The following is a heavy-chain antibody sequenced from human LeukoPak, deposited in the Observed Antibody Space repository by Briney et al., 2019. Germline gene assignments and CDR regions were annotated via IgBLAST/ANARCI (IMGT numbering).Heavy chain of an antibody. Sequence: GASVKVSCKASGYTFTGYYMHWVRQAPGQGLEWMGWINPNSGGTNYAQKFQGRVTMTRDTSISTAYMELSRLRSDDTAVYYCARAGGGDFWSGYYTGYYYYMDVWGKGTTVTVSS. CDR3: ARAGGGDFWSGYYTGYYYYMDV. CDR2: INPNSGGT. J-gene: IGHJ6*03. D-gene: IGHD3-3*01. V-gene: IGHV1-2*02. CDR1: GYTFTGYY.